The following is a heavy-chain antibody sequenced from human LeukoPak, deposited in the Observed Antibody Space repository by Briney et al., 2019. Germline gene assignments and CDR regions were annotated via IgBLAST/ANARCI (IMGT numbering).Heavy chain of an antibody. CDR1: GFTFDDYA. D-gene: IGHD3-10*01. V-gene: IGHV3-43D*03. CDR2: ISWNGGST. Sequence: PGGSLRLSCAASGFTFDDYAMHWVRQAPGKGLEWVSLISWNGGSTYYADSVKGRFTISRDNSKSSLYLQMNSLRAEDTALYYCAKDIWGGNSDHDAFDIWGRGTMVTVSS. CDR3: AKDIWGGNSDHDAFDI. J-gene: IGHJ3*02.